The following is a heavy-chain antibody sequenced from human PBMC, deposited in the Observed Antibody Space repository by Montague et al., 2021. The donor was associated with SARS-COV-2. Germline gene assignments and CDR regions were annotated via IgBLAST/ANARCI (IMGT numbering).Heavy chain of an antibody. D-gene: IGHD6-13*01. V-gene: IGHV4-39*07. CDR3: ARVGRQQLVRLSGMDV. J-gene: IGHJ6*02. CDR2: IDYSGST. Sequence: SETLSPTRTLSGGSISSSSYYWGWIRRPPGKGLEWIGSIDYSGSTYYXPSLESRVTISVDTSKNQFSLKLSSVTAADTAVYYCARVGRQQLVRLSGMDVWGQGTTVTVSS. CDR1: GGSISSSSYY.